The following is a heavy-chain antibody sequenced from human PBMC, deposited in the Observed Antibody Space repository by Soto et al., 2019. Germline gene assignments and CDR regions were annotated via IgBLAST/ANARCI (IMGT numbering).Heavy chain of an antibody. V-gene: IGHV3-30*03. CDR3: ARGSQYNYGPLAYFYY. CDR1: GFXFAAYG. J-gene: IGHJ4*02. CDR2: ITYDGSHQ. Sequence: LRLSFAASGFXFAAYGIQWVRRAPGKGLEWVAVITYDGSHQYYRDSVKGRFTISRYNVRKTMFLPMDNLKTEETAMYSCARGSQYNYGPLAYFYYWAQATLVTVSS. D-gene: IGHD5-18*01.